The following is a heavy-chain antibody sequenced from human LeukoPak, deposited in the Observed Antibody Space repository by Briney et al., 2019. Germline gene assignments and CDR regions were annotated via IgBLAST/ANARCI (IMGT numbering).Heavy chain of an antibody. D-gene: IGHD3-22*01. CDR2: INPNSGDT. CDR1: GYTFTGYY. CDR3: TKEVVITRNWFDP. J-gene: IGHJ5*02. V-gene: IGHV1-2*02. Sequence: ASVKVSCKASGYTFTGYYMHWVRQAPGQGLEWMGWINPNSGDTKYAQKFQGRVTMTRDTSISTAYMELSRLRSEDTAVYYCTKEVVITRNWFDPWGQGTLVTVSS.